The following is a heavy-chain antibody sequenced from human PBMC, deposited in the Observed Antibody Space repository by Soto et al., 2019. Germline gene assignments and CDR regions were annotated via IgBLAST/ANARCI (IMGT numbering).Heavy chain of an antibody. J-gene: IGHJ3*02. V-gene: IGHV3-43*01. CDR3: ARDMITVWELNSENAFDI. D-gene: IGHD1-26*01. CDR2: ISGDGGIT. CDR1: GFIFDDYT. Sequence: EVQLVESGGVVVQPGGSLRLSCAATGFIFDDYTMHWVRQGPGKGLEWVSLISGDGGITYYGDSVRGRFTTSRDNKKNSLYLQMNSLRSEDTALYYCARDMITVWELNSENAFDIWGQGTMVTVSS.